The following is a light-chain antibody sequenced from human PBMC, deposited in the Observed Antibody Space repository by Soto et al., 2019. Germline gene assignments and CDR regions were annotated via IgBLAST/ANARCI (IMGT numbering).Light chain of an antibody. CDR2: DGS. V-gene: IGKV1-5*01. CDR1: QSINTW. CDR3: QQYQTYSRT. Sequence: DIQMTQSPSTVSASVGDRITITCRASQSINTWLAWYRQRPGEAPQLLIYDGSTLAMGVPSRFRGRGFGTDFTPSISRLPPDDFGTFYCQQYQTYSRTFGQGTKVEVK. J-gene: IGKJ1*01.